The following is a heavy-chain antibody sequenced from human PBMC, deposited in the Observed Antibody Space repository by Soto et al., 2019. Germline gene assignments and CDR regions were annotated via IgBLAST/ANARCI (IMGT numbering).Heavy chain of an antibody. CDR2: ISSSSSTI. CDR3: AREHLWGGYCSGGSCYTPFHDY. V-gene: IGHV3-48*02. Sequence: GGSLRLSCAASGFTFSSYSMNWVRQAPGKGLEWVSYISSSSSTIYYADSVKGRFTISRDNAKNSLYLQMNSLRDEDTAVYYCAREHLWGGYCSGGSCYTPFHDYWGQGTLVTVSS. D-gene: IGHD2-15*01. CDR1: GFTFSSYS. J-gene: IGHJ4*02.